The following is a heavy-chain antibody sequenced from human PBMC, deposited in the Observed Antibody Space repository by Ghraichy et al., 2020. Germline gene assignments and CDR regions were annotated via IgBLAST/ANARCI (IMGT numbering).Heavy chain of an antibody. CDR2: ITGGGGST. CDR3: ANTAVTTVTTVDY. Sequence: GGSRRLSCAASGFTFSTSAMSWVRQPPGKGLEWVSTITGGGGSTYYAESVKGVFTSSRDNSMNTLFLQMNSLRAEVTAVYFCANTAVTTVTTVDYWGQGTLVTVSS. D-gene: IGHD4-17*01. CDR1: GFTFSTSA. J-gene: IGHJ4*02. V-gene: IGHV3-23*01.